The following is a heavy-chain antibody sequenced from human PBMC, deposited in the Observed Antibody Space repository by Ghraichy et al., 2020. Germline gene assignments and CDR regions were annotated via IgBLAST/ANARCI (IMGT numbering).Heavy chain of an antibody. CDR2: IYYSGST. J-gene: IGHJ3*02. V-gene: IGHV4-59*01. CDR1: GGSISSYY. D-gene: IGHD6-13*01. CDR3: ARGGQQYSSSWYVGLPVAFDI. Sequence: ESLNISCTVSGGSISSYYWSWIRQPPGKGLEWIGYIYYSGSTNYNPSLKSRVTISVDTSKNQFSLKLSSVTAADTAVYYCARGGQQYSSSWYVGLPVAFDIWGQGTMVTVSS.